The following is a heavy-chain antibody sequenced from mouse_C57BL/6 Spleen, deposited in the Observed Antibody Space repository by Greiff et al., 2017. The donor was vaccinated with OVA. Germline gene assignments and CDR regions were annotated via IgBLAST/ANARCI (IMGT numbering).Heavy chain of an antibody. CDR2: IDPENGDT. V-gene: IGHV14-4*01. Sequence: VQLQQSGAELVRPGASVKLSCTASGFNIKDDYMHWVKQRPEQGLEWIGWIDPENGDTEYASKFQGKATITADTSSNTAYLQLSSLTSEDTAVYYCARKGGYFDYWGQGTTLTVSS. CDR3: ARKGGYFDY. J-gene: IGHJ2*01. D-gene: IGHD3-3*01. CDR1: GFNIKDDY.